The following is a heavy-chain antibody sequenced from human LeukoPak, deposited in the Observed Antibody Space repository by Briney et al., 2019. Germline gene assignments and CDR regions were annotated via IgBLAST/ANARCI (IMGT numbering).Heavy chain of an antibody. J-gene: IGHJ4*02. V-gene: IGHV3-48*03. CDR1: GFTFSSYE. CDR2: ISSSGSTI. CDR3: ARGLGYSGSYQTFDY. Sequence: GGSLRLSCAASGFTFSSYEMNWVRQAPGKGLEWVSYISSSGSTIYYADSVKGRFTIFRDNAKNSLYLQMNSLRAEDTAVYYCARGLGYSGSYQTFDYWGQGTLVTVSS. D-gene: IGHD1-26*01.